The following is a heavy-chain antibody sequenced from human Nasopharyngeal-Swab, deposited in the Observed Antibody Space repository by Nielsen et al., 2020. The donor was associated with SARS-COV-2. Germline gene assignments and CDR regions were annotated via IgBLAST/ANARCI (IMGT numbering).Heavy chain of an antibody. CDR1: GFTFSDYY. Sequence: GESLKISCAASGFTFSDYYMSWIRQAPGKGLEWVSYISSSGSTIYYADSVTGRFTISRDNAKNSLYLQMNSLRAEDTAVYYCARDIVVVPAAGPAVTQNYYYGMDVWGQGTTVTVSS. CDR2: ISSSGSTI. J-gene: IGHJ6*02. V-gene: IGHV3-11*04. D-gene: IGHD2-2*01. CDR3: ARDIVVVPAAGPAVTQNYYYGMDV.